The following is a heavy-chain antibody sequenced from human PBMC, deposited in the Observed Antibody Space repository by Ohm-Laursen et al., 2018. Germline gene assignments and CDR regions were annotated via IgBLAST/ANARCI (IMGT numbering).Heavy chain of an antibody. V-gene: IGHV4-59*08. CDR2: IYYSGST. CDR1: GGSIISYY. D-gene: IGHD6-6*01. Sequence: SETLSLTCIVSGGSIISYYWSWIRQPPGKGLEWIGYIYYSGSTNYNPSLKSRVTISVDTSKNQFSLKLSFVTAADTAVYYCAKAARPYYYGMDVWGQGTTVTVSS. CDR3: AKAARPYYYGMDV. J-gene: IGHJ6*02.